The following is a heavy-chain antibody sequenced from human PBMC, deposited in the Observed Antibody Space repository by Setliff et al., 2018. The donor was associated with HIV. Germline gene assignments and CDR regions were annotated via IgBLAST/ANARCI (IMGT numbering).Heavy chain of an antibody. V-gene: IGHV3-9*01. J-gene: IGHJ4*02. CDR3: AKDIYGGHFYYFDY. Sequence: PGGSLRLSCAASGFTFDDYAMHWVRLTPGKGLEWVSGISWNSGSIGYADSVKGRFTISRDNSKNSLYLQMNNLRGEDTALYYCAKDIYGGHFYYFDYWGQGTLVTVSS. CDR1: GFTFDDYA. CDR2: ISWNSGSI. D-gene: IGHD4-17*01.